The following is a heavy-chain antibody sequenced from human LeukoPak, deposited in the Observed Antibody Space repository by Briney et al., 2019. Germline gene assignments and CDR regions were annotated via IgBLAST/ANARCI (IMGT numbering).Heavy chain of an antibody. D-gene: IGHD2-15*01. CDR1: GGSISPYF. V-gene: IGHV4-59*08. CDR2: IYYSEKT. J-gene: IGHJ3*02. CDR3: ARPDYLRYCSGGSCQSRLDALDI. Sequence: PSETLSLTCTVSGGSISPYFWSWIRQPPGKGLVWLGFIYYSEKTNYNPSLKSRVTMTVDTSKTQCSLKLTSVTAADTAVYYCARPDYLRYCSGGSCQSRLDALDIWGQGTRVTVSS.